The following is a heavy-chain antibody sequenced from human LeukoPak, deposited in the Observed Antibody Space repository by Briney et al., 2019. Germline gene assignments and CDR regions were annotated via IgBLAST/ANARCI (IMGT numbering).Heavy chain of an antibody. Sequence: SETLSLTCTVSGGFINSSSYYWGWIRQPPGKGLEWIGSIYYSGSTNYNPSLKSRVTISVDTSKNQFSLKLSSVTAADTAVYYCARHWAGTWNYWGQGTLVTVSS. CDR3: ARHWAGTWNY. V-gene: IGHV4-39*01. J-gene: IGHJ4*02. CDR1: GGFINSSSYY. D-gene: IGHD6-19*01. CDR2: IYYSGST.